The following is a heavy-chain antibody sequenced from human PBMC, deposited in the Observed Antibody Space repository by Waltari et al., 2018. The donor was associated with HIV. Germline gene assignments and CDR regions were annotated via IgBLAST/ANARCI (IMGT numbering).Heavy chain of an antibody. J-gene: IGHJ6*02. CDR3: ARDRDDGLDV. V-gene: IGHV3-49*04. CDR1: GFTLVDLA. CDR2: LRNKPYGGTT. Sequence: ELQLVESGGGVVQPGRSLRLTCRDSGFTLVDLAVTWVRQAPGKGLEWVGFLRNKPYGGTTEFAASVKGRFTISRDESKSIAFLQMNSLKAEDTAVYYCARDRDDGLDVWGQGTTVIVS.